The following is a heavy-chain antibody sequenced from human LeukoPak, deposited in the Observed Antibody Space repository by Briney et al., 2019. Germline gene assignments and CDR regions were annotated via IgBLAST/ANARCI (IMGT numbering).Heavy chain of an antibody. V-gene: IGHV4-39*01. CDR1: GGSISSSSYY. D-gene: IGHD2/OR15-2a*01. Sequence: SETLSLTCTVSGGSISSSSYYWGSIRQPPGKGLEWIGSIYYSGSTYYNPSLKSRVTISVDTSKNQFSLKLSSVTAADTAVYYCARVLQEFDYWGQGTLVTVSS. J-gene: IGHJ4*02. CDR3: ARVLQEFDY. CDR2: IYYSGST.